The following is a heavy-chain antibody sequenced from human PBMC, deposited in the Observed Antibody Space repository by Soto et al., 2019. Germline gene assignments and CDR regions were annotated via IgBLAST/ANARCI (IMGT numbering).Heavy chain of an antibody. V-gene: IGHV4-59*01. J-gene: IGHJ4*02. CDR3: ARVGAGGRPSTHHDD. CDR2: VFYNEII. Sequence: ASETLSLIRAVSGVSISSYYWSWIRQPPGKGLAWIGYVFYNEIINYSPSLKGRVTMSMERSTNHFSLELRSVTAADTAVYFCARVGAGGRPSTHHDDWGPGALVTVSS. D-gene: IGHD1-1*01. CDR1: GVSISSYY.